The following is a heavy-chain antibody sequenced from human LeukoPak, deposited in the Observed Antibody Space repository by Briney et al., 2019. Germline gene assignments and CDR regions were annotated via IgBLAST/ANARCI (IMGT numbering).Heavy chain of an antibody. Sequence: SETLSLTCTVSGGSISSSSYYWGWIRQPPGKGLEWIGSIYYSGSTYYNPSLKSRVTISVDTSKNQFSLKLSSVTAADTAVYYCARLEERLGYYFAYWGQGTLVTVSS. CDR1: GGSISSSSYY. CDR2: IYYSGST. J-gene: IGHJ4*02. V-gene: IGHV4-39*01. D-gene: IGHD5-24*01. CDR3: ARLEERLGYYFAY.